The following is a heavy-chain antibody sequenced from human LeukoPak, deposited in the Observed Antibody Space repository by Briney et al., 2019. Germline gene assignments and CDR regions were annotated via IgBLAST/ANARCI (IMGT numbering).Heavy chain of an antibody. Sequence: PGGSLRLSCAASGFTFSDYYMSWIRQAPGKGLEWVSYISSSGSTIYYADSVKGRFTISRDNAKNSLYLQMNSLRAEGTAVYYCVGYGSMSYFVYWGQGTLVTVSS. CDR1: GFTFSDYY. CDR2: ISSSGSTI. CDR3: VGYGSMSYFVY. J-gene: IGHJ4*02. V-gene: IGHV3-11*04. D-gene: IGHD3-10*01.